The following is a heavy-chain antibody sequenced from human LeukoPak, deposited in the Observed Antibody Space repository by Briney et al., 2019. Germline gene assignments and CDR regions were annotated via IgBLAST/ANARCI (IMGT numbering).Heavy chain of an antibody. D-gene: IGHD3-22*01. CDR2: IYSDGST. CDR3: ARDSAYDSCGYRF. J-gene: IGHJ4*02. V-gene: IGHV3-53*01. Sequence: GGALRLSCAASGFLVSSNYMSWVRQAPGKGLGWVSIIYSDGSTYYADSVKGRFTISRDNSNNTLYLQMNSLRAEDTAVYYCARDSAYDSCGYRFWGQGTLVTVSA. CDR1: GFLVSSNY.